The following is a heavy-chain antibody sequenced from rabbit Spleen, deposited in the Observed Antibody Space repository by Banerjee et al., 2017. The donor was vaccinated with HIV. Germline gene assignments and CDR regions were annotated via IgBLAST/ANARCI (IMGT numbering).Heavy chain of an antibody. CDR2: MYTGGSGST. CDR3: ARSQNYVDSFQL. J-gene: IGHJ4*01. V-gene: IGHV1S40*01. CDR1: GFSFSSSYW. Sequence: QSLEESGGDLVTPGASLTLTCTASGFSFSSSYWICWVRQAPGKGLEWIGCMYTGGSGSTYYASWAKGRFTISRTSSTTVTLQMTSLTAADTATYFCARSQNYVDSFQLWGPGTLVTVS. D-gene: IGHD4-2*01.